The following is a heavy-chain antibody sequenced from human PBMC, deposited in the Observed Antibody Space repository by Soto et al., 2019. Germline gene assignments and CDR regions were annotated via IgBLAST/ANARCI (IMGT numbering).Heavy chain of an antibody. V-gene: IGHV5-51*01. CDR1: GYIFIDYW. J-gene: IGHJ4*02. Sequence: PGESLKISCKASGYIFIDYWIGCVRQMPGRGLEWMGIVYPRDSGTRYSPSFQGQVTISADRSTGTAFLQWRSLKASDTALYYCARPPLPGYSIHFNSWGQGTLVTVSS. CDR3: ARPPLPGYSIHFNS. CDR2: VYPRDSGT. D-gene: IGHD2-15*01.